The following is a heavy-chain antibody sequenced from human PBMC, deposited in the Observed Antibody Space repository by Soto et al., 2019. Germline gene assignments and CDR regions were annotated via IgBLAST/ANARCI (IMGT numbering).Heavy chain of an antibody. J-gene: IGHJ4*02. CDR3: ARDSPPFDY. Sequence: QVQLVQSGAEVKKPGASVKVSCKASGYTFSSYGISWVRQAPGQGLEWRGWISAYNGNIKYTQKLQGRVTMTTDTSTSTAYMERTSLRSEDTAVYYCARDSPPFDYWGQGTLVTVSS. CDR2: ISAYNGNI. CDR1: GYTFSSYG. V-gene: IGHV1-18*01.